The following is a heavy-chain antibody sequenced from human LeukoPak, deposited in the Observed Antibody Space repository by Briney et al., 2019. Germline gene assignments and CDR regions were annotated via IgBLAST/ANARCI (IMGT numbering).Heavy chain of an antibody. CDR3: AKYGPQDSGSSHFDY. V-gene: IGHV3-23*01. Sequence: PGGSLRLPCAASGFTVSSNYMSWVRQAPGKGLEWVSAIRDSGSSTHYADSVKGRFTTSRDNSKNTLFLQMNSLRAEDTAIYYCAKYGPQDSGSSHFDYWGQGALVTVSS. D-gene: IGHD1-26*01. J-gene: IGHJ4*02. CDR2: IRDSGSST. CDR1: GFTVSSNY.